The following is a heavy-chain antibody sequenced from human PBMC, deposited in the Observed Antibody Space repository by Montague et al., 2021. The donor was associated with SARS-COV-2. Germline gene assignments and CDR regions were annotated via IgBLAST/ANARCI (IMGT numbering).Heavy chain of an antibody. J-gene: IGHJ6*02. CDR1: GFTFSSYA. D-gene: IGHD3-16*02. Sequence: SLRLSCAASGFTFSSYAMPWVRQAPGKGLEWVAVITYDGSNKYXXXSXXXRFXISRDNSKNTLYLQMNSLRAEDTAVYYCARDRGMITFGGVIVIDGMDVWGQGTTVTVSS. CDR3: ARDRGMITFGGVIVIDGMDV. V-gene: IGHV3-30-3*01. CDR2: ITYDGSNK.